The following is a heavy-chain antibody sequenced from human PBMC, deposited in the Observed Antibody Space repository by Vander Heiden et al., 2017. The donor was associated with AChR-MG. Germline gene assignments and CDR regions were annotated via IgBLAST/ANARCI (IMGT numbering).Heavy chain of an antibody. CDR1: GYTFPGYY. Sequence: QVQLVQFGAEVKKPGACVTVSCKASGYTFPGYYRHWVRQAPGQGLEWMGWINPNSGGTNYAQKFQGWVTMTRDTSISTAYMELSRLRSDDTAVYYCARAERSSIAAHFDYWGQGTLVTVSS. V-gene: IGHV1-2*04. CDR3: ARAERSSIAAHFDY. J-gene: IGHJ4*02. CDR2: INPNSGGT. D-gene: IGHD6-6*01.